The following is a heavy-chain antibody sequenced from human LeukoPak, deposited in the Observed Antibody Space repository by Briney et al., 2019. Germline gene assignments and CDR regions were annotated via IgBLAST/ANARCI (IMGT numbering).Heavy chain of an antibody. V-gene: IGHV4-38-2*02. CDR1: GYSFSNGYY. Sequence: SETLSLTCTVSGYSFSNGYYWCWIRQPPGKGREWVGSIYNRGSTYYNPSLRGRVTISLDRSKKTFSLQLTSLTAADTAVYFCARGPYSYDSSGAFDIWGQRTMVTVSS. D-gene: IGHD3-22*01. CDR3: ARGPYSYDSSGAFDI. J-gene: IGHJ3*02. CDR2: IYNRGST.